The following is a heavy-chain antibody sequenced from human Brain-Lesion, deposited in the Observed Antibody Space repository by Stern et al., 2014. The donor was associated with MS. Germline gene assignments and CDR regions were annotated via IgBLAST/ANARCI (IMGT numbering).Heavy chain of an antibody. V-gene: IGHV4-39*01. CDR3: AGEEDIRYCSGGSCTGNWFDP. CDR1: GGSVSSTSYA. Sequence: QVQLVESGPGLVKPSETLSLTCTVAGGSVSSTSYAWAWIRQPPGKGLEWIGNIYYSGETYTSPPLKSRLTISLDSSKNQFSLLWWSGTAADTAVYYCAGEEDIRYCSGGSCTGNWFDPWGQGTLVTVSS. D-gene: IGHD2-15*01. CDR2: IYYSGET. J-gene: IGHJ5*02.